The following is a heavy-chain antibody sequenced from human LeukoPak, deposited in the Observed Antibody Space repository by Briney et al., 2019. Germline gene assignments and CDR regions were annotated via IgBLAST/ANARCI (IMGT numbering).Heavy chain of an antibody. Sequence: GGSLRLSCAASGFTFSSYAMSWVRQAPGKGLEWVSAISGSGGSTYYADSVKGRFTISRDNSKSTLYLQMNSLRAEDTAVYYCAKASSLFWSGYYFDYWGQGTLVTVSS. CDR2: ISGSGGST. J-gene: IGHJ4*02. CDR3: AKASSLFWSGYYFDY. CDR1: GFTFSSYA. D-gene: IGHD3-3*01. V-gene: IGHV3-23*01.